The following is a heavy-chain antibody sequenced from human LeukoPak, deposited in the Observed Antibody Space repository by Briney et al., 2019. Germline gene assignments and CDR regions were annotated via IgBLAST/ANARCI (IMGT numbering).Heavy chain of an antibody. CDR2: ISWDGGST. Sequence: GGSLRLSCAASGFTFDDYTMHWVRPAPGKGLEWVSLISWDGGSTYYADSVKGRFTISRDNSKNSLYLQMNSLRTEDTALYYCAKDSGSSWQDYYYMDVWGKGTTVTVSS. J-gene: IGHJ6*03. CDR3: AKDSGSSWQDYYYMDV. V-gene: IGHV3-43*01. CDR1: GFTFDDYT. D-gene: IGHD6-13*01.